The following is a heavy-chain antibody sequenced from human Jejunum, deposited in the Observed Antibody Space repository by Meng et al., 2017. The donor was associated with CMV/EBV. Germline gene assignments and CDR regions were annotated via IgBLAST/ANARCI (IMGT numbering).Heavy chain of an antibody. J-gene: IGHJ5*02. V-gene: IGHV4-30-4*08. CDR1: GDSISSGGYL. Sequence: SGDSISSGGYLWSWSRQPPGRGLEWIGYFYYSGNTYYNPSLKSRASISVDASKNQFSLEVTSVTDADTAVYFCAREISYATNSFDPWGQGTLVTVSS. D-gene: IGHD2-8*01. CDR3: AREISYATNSFDP. CDR2: FYYSGNT.